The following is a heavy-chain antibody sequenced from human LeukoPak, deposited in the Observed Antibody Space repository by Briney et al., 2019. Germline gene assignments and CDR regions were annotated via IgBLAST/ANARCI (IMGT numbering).Heavy chain of an antibody. D-gene: IGHD4-17*01. J-gene: IGHJ4*02. CDR3: ATAPPRVMTVTTLYYFDH. Sequence: PGGSPRLSCAASGLTFNDSAMGWIRQAPGEGLDWVSYIRSRGSHTYYADSVKGRLTISRDNAKNSLSLQMNSLRAEHTAVYYCATAPPRVMTVTTLYYFDHWGQGTLLTVSS. CDR2: IRSRGSHT. V-gene: IGHV3-11*04. CDR1: GLTFNDSA.